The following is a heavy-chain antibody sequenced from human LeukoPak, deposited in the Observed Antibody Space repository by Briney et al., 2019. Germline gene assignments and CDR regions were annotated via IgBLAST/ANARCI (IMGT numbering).Heavy chain of an antibody. Sequence: GGSLRLSCAASGFTFSSYSMNWVRQAPGKGLEWVSYISSSSSTIYYADSVKGRFTISRDNAKNSLYLQMNGLRAEDTAVYYCASLKDIVVVPAAMDVWGKGTTVTVSS. D-gene: IGHD2-2*01. CDR3: ASLKDIVVVPAAMDV. CDR1: GFTFSSYS. CDR2: ISSSSSTI. J-gene: IGHJ6*04. V-gene: IGHV3-48*04.